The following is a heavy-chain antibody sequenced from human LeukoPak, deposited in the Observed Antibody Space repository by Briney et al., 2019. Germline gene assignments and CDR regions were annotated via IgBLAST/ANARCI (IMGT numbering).Heavy chain of an antibody. Sequence: PGGSLRLSXAASGFTFSTYGLSWVRQAPGKGLEWVSSIDTSESDTYYADSVRGRFTISRDNAENSLFLQMNSLSAEDTAVYFCARDPDLRGHSGMDYWGQGTLITVSS. V-gene: IGHV3-21*01. J-gene: IGHJ4*02. D-gene: IGHD5-12*01. CDR2: IDTSESDT. CDR3: ARDPDLRGHSGMDY. CDR1: GFTFSTYG.